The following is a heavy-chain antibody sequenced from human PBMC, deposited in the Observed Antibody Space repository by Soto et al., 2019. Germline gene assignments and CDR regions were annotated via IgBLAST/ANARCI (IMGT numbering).Heavy chain of an antibody. J-gene: IGHJ4*02. V-gene: IGHV4-34*01. D-gene: IGHD3-10*01. CDR1: GGSFSGYD. Sequence: SETLSLTCAVYGGSFSGYDWSWIRQPPGKGLEWIGEINHSGSTNYNPSLKSRVTISVDTSKNQFSLKLSSVTAADTAVYYCARFGITMVRGVHWGQGTLVTVSS. CDR2: INHSGST. CDR3: ARFGITMVRGVH.